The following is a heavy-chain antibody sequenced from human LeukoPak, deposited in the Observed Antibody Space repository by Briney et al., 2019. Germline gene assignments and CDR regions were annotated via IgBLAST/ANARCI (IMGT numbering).Heavy chain of an antibody. Sequence: GESLKISCEASGYRFTNYWIGWVRQMPGKGLEWMGIIYPGDSDTRYSPSFQGQVTISADKSISTAYLQWSSLKASDTAMYYCARKRYCSSTICYGMDVWGQGTTVTVSS. CDR3: ARKRYCSSTICYGMDV. J-gene: IGHJ6*02. CDR1: GYRFTNYW. CDR2: IYPGDSDT. D-gene: IGHD2-2*01. V-gene: IGHV5-51*01.